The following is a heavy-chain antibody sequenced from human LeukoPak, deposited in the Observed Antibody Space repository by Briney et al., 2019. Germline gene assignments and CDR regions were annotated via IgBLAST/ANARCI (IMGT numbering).Heavy chain of an antibody. CDR2: ISGSGGST. CDR3: AKDRTTVTIQYFDL. Sequence: GGSPRLSCAASGFTFSSNAMTWVRQAPGKGLEWVSAISGSGGSTYYADSVKGRFTISRDNSKNTLYLQMNSLRAEDTAVYYCAKDRTTVTIQYFDLWGRGTLVTVSS. D-gene: IGHD4-17*01. V-gene: IGHV3-23*01. J-gene: IGHJ2*01. CDR1: GFTFSSNA.